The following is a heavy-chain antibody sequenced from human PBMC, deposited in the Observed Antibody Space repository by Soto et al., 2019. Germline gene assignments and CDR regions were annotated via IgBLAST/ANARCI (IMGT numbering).Heavy chain of an antibody. J-gene: IGHJ4*02. V-gene: IGHV1-69*13. Sequence: SVKVSCKASGDTLSHYGVSWVRQVPGKGLEWMGGTTAILGTRDYAQKFQGRMTITSDESTTTSYMELDSLTSDDTAVYYCAAGDSSDTGDHWGQGTLVTVSS. CDR1: GDTLSHYG. CDR3: AAGDSSDTGDH. D-gene: IGHD5-18*01. CDR2: TTAILGTR.